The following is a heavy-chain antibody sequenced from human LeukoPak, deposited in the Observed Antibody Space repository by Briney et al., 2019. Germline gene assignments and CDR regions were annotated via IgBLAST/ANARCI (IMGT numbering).Heavy chain of an antibody. V-gene: IGHV4-38-2*01. CDR3: ARIFPDIVVVPAAEGYYYMDV. CDR1: GYSISSGYY. J-gene: IGHJ6*03. Sequence: PSETLSLTCAVSGYSISSGYYWGWIRQPPGKGLEWIGSIYHSGSTYYNPSLKSRVTISVDTSKNQFSLKLSSVTAADTAVYYCARIFPDIVVVPAAEGYYYMDVWGKGTTVTVSS. D-gene: IGHD2-2*01. CDR2: IYHSGST.